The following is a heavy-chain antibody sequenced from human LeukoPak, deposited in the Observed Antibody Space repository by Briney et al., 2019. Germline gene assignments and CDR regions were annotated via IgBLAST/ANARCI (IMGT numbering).Heavy chain of an antibody. Sequence: GGSLRLSCAASGFTFSSYGMHWVRQAPGKGLEWVAVIWYDGSNKYYADSVKGRFTISRDNSKNTLYLQMNSLRAEDTAVYYCARDGRYYGSGPNYYYYYGMDVWGQGTTVTVSS. CDR3: ARDGRYYGSGPNYYYYYGMDV. D-gene: IGHD3-10*01. J-gene: IGHJ6*02. CDR1: GFTFSSYG. V-gene: IGHV3-33*01. CDR2: IWYDGSNK.